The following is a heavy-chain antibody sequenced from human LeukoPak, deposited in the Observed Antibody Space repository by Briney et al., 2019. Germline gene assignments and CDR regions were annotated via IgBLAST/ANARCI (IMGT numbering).Heavy chain of an antibody. CDR3: ARSETGSILGLENWFDP. V-gene: IGHV1-2*06. D-gene: IGHD3-16*01. J-gene: IGHJ5*02. CDR1: GYTFTGYY. CDR2: SNPNSGGT. Sequence: ASVKVSCKASGYTFTGYYMHWVRQAPGQGLEWMGRSNPNSGGTNYAQKFQGRVTMTRDTSISTAYMELSRLRSDDTAVYYCARSETGSILGLENWFDPWGQGTLVTVSS.